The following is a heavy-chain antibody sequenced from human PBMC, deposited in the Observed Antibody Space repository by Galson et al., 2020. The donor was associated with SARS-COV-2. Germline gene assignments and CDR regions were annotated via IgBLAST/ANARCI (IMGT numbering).Heavy chain of an antibody. Sequence: GESLKISCAASGFTFSSYGMHWVRQAPGKGLEWVAVISYDGSNKYYADSVKGRFTISRDNSKNTLYLQMNSLRAEDTAVYYCARDPEYYDILTGDLARGGYYYYYGMDVWGQGTTVTVSS. CDR2: ISYDGSNK. V-gene: IGHV3-30*03. CDR3: ARDPEYYDILTGDLARGGYYYYYGMDV. D-gene: IGHD3-9*01. J-gene: IGHJ6*02. CDR1: GFTFSSYG.